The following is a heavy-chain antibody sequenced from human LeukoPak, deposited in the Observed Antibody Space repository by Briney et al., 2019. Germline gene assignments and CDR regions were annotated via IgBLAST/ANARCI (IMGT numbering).Heavy chain of an antibody. CDR3: AKIAGTYSPDY. V-gene: IGHV3-11*06. CDR2: ISSSGTYT. Sequence: GGSLRLSCAASGFYFSDYYMTWIRQAPGKGLEWVSYISSSGTYTNYADSVKGRFTISRDNAKKSLYLQMNSLSAEDTAVYYCAKIAGTYSPDYWGQGTLVTVSS. J-gene: IGHJ4*02. D-gene: IGHD1-26*01. CDR1: GFYFSDYY.